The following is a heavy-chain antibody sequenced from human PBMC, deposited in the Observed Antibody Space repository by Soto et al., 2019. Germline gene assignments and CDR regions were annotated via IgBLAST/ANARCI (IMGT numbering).Heavy chain of an antibody. V-gene: IGHV3-64*01. CDR3: ARARIPLRFLDPTYYMDV. J-gene: IGHJ6*03. Sequence: PGGSLRVSCAASGFTFSSYSMHWVRQAPGKGLEYVSAISSNGGSTYYANSVKGRFTISRDNSKNTLYLQMGSLRAEDMAVYYCARARIPLRFLDPTYYMDVWGKGTTVTRLL. D-gene: IGHD3-3*01. CDR2: ISSNGGST. CDR1: GFTFSSYS.